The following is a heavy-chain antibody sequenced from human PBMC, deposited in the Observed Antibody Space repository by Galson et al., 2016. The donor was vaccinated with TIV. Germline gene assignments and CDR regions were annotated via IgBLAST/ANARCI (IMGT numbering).Heavy chain of an antibody. D-gene: IGHD1-26*01. V-gene: IGHV3-66*02. CDR3: ARDRIVDATYYYYYYGMDV. J-gene: IGHJ6*02. CDR1: GLSVSINY. Sequence: SLRLSCAVSGLSVSINYMTWVRQAPGKGLEWVSLISDGGNTYYPDSVKGRFTISRDNSKNTLYLQMNGLRAEDTGVYYCARDRIVDATYYYYYYGMDVWGQGTAVTVSS. CDR2: ISDGGNT.